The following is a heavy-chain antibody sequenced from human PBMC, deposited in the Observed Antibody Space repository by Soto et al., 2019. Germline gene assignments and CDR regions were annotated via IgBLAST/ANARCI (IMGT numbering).Heavy chain of an antibody. Sequence: QVQLVESGGGVVQPGRPLRLSCAASGFTFSNYGMHWVRQAPGKGLEWVAFIWYDGGNKYYAESVKGRFTISRDNSKNTLYLQMNSLRAEDTAVYYWARDGDVNTGFGKDYWVQGTLVTVS. CDR3: ARDGDVNTGFGKDY. J-gene: IGHJ4*02. D-gene: IGHD3-10*01. CDR2: IWYDGGNK. V-gene: IGHV3-33*01. CDR1: GFTFSNYG.